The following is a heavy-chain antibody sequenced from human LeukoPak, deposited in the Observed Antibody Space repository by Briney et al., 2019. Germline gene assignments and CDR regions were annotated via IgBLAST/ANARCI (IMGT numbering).Heavy chain of an antibody. CDR2: ITGSGGFT. Sequence: GGSLRLSCAASGFPFSTYAMNWVRQAPGKGLEWVSVITGSGGFTQYADSVKGRFTISRDNSKNTLYLQMNSLRAEDTAVYYCAKGPPSYYYDSSGYYPLGWGQGTLVTVSS. D-gene: IGHD3-22*01. CDR1: GFPFSTYA. J-gene: IGHJ4*02. CDR3: AKGPPSYYYDSSGYYPLG. V-gene: IGHV3-23*01.